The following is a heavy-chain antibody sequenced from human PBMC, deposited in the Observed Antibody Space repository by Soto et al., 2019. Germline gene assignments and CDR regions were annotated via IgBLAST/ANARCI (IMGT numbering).Heavy chain of an antibody. Sequence: QVQLVESGGGVVQPGRSLRLSCAASGFTFSSYAMHWVRQAPGKGLEWVAVISYDGSNKYYADSVKGRFTISRDNSKNTLYLQMNSLRAEDTAVYYCAGRPVDTAMVGNWGQGTLVTVSS. CDR2: ISYDGSNK. J-gene: IGHJ4*02. V-gene: IGHV3-30-3*01. CDR3: AGRPVDTAMVGN. D-gene: IGHD5-18*01. CDR1: GFTFSSYA.